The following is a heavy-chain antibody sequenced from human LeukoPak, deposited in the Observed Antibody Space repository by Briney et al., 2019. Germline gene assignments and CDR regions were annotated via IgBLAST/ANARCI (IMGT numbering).Heavy chain of an antibody. CDR3: ARSLQYYYYYYHMDV. CDR1: GGTFSSYA. CDR2: IIPIFGTA. J-gene: IGHJ6*03. Sequence: SVKVSCKASGGTFSSYAISWVRQAPGQGLEWMGGIIPIFGTANYAQKFQGRVTITADESTSTAYMELSSLRSEDTAVYYCARSLQYYYYYYHMDVWGKGTTVTVSS. V-gene: IGHV1-69*13.